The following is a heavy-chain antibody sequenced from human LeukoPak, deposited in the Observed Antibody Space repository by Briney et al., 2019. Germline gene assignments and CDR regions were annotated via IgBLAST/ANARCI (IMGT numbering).Heavy chain of an antibody. J-gene: IGHJ6*02. CDR1: GYTFINYY. Sequence: ASVKVSCKASGYTFINYYMHWVRQPPGQGLEWMGIIDPSSGGTTYAQKLQGRVTMTRDTSTSTVYMELSSLRSDDTAVYYCAREEGYRAHYYYYGMDVWGQGTTVTVSS. D-gene: IGHD5-24*01. V-gene: IGHV1-46*04. CDR3: AREEGYRAHYYYYGMDV. CDR2: IDPSSGGT.